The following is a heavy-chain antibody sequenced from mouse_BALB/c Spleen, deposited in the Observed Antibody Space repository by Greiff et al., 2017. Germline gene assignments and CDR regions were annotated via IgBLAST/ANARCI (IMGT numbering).Heavy chain of an antibody. CDR2: ISSGSSTI. CDR1: GFTFSSFG. V-gene: IGHV5-17*02. CDR3: ARSTMITPYYFDY. Sequence: EVMLVESGGGLVQPGGSRKLSCAASGFTFSSFGMHWVRQAPEKGLEWVAYISSGSSTIYDADTVKGRFTISRDNPKNTLFLQMTSLRSEDTAMYYCARSTMITPYYFDYWGQGTTLTVSS. D-gene: IGHD2-4*01. J-gene: IGHJ2*01.